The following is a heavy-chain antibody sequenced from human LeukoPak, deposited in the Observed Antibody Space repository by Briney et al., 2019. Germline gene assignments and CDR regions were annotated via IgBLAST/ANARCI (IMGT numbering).Heavy chain of an antibody. CDR3: AKSGGVRFDP. Sequence: GGSLRLSCAASGFSFSNYAMSWVRQAPGKGLEWVSAISGRDGSTYYAGSVKGRFTISRDNSKNTLYLQMNSLRGEDTAVHYCAKSGGVRFDPWGQGTLVTVSS. CDR1: GFSFSNYA. D-gene: IGHD3-16*01. V-gene: IGHV3-23*01. CDR2: ISGRDGST. J-gene: IGHJ5*02.